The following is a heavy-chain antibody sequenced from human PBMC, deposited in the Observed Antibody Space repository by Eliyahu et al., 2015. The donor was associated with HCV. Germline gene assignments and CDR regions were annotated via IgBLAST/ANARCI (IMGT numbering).Heavy chain of an antibody. CDR2: ISYDGSNK. V-gene: IGHV3-30*18. J-gene: IGHJ6*02. CDR3: AKDRADSYGHYYGMDV. Sequence: QVQLVESGGGVVQPGRSLRLSCAASGFTFSSYGMHWVRQAPGKRLEWVAVISYDGSNKYYADSVKGRFTISRDNSKNTLYLQMNSLRAEDTAVYYCAKDRADSYGHYYGMDVWGQGTTVTVSS. CDR1: GFTFSSYG. D-gene: IGHD5-18*01.